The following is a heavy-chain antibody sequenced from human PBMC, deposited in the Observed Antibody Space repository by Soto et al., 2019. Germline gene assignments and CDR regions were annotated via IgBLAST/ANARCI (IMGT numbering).Heavy chain of an antibody. CDR2: IDWDDDK. CDR3: ARIRSSSTHFDY. D-gene: IGHD6-6*01. J-gene: IGHJ4*02. V-gene: IGHV2-70*04. CDR1: GFSLSTSGMR. Sequence: SGPTLVNPTQTLTLTCTFSGFSLSTSGMRVNWIRQPPGKALEWLARIDWDDDKFYSTSLKTRLTISKDTSKNQVVLTMTKMDPVDTATYYCARIRSSSTHFDYWGQGTLVTVSS.